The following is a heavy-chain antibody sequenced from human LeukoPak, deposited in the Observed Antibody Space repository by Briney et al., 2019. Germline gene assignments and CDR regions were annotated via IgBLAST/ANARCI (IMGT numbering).Heavy chain of an antibody. Sequence: SVKVSFKASGGTFSSYAISWVRQAPGQGLEWMGRIIPIFGTANYAQKFQGRVTITTDESTSTAYMELSSLRSEDTAVYYCARGTSGSYPLNDAFDIWGQGTMVTVSS. J-gene: IGHJ3*02. V-gene: IGHV1-69*05. D-gene: IGHD1-26*01. CDR1: GGTFSSYA. CDR2: IIPIFGTA. CDR3: ARGTSGSYPLNDAFDI.